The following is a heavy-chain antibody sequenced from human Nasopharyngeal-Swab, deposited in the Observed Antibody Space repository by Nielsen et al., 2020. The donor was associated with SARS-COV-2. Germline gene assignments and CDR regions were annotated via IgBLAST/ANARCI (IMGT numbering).Heavy chain of an antibody. Sequence: GESLKISCAASGFTFSSYTMNWVRQAPGKGLEGVSSISPTSDYIYYAESVKGRFTISRDHAKNSLFLQMNSLRAEETAIYYCVRGSYGHYDSWGQGALITVSS. CDR3: VRGSYGHYDS. V-gene: IGHV3-21*06. CDR1: GFTFSSYT. CDR2: ISPTSDYI. J-gene: IGHJ5*01. D-gene: IGHD4-17*01.